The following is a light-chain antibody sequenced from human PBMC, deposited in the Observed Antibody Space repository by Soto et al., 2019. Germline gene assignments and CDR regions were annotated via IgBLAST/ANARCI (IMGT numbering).Light chain of an antibody. CDR2: GAS. Sequence: EMVMTQSPATLSVSPGERATLSCRASQNLSRNLAWYQQQPGQAPRLLIYGASTRATGIPARFSGIGSGTDFTLTISSLQSEDFSVYYAQQYDNWPHTFGQGTKLEIK. J-gene: IGKJ2*01. CDR1: QNLSRN. V-gene: IGKV3-15*01. CDR3: QQYDNWPHT.